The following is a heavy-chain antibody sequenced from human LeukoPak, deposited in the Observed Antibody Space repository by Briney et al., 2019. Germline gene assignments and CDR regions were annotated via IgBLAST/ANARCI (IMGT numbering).Heavy chain of an antibody. J-gene: IGHJ4*02. CDR1: GGSINSGGYY. CDR2: IYYSGST. V-gene: IGHV4-31*03. Sequence: SETLSLTCTVSGGSINSGGYYWGWIRQHPGRGLEWIGHIYYSGSTYYNPSLKSRVTISVGTSKNQFSLKLSSVTAADTAVYYCARSRSGYYGDVDYWGQGTLVTVSS. D-gene: IGHD3-3*01. CDR3: ARSRSGYYGDVDY.